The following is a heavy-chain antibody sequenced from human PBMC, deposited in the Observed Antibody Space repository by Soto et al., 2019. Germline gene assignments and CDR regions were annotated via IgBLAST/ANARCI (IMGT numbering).Heavy chain of an antibody. V-gene: IGHV1-2*04. CDR2: INPNSGGT. CDR3: ARGRDTAMVTCFDY. J-gene: IGHJ4*02. Sequence: GASLKVSCKASGYTFTGYYMHWVRQAPGQGLEWMGWINPNSGGTNYAQKFQGWVTMTRDTSISTAYMELSRLRSDDTAVYYCARGRDTAMVTCFDYWGQGTLVTVSS. D-gene: IGHD5-18*01. CDR1: GYTFTGYY.